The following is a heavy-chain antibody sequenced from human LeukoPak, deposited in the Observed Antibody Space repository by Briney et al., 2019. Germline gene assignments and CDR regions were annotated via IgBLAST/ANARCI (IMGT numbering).Heavy chain of an antibody. CDR1: GDMITALA. V-gene: IGHV1-24*01. CDR2: FDPEDGET. J-gene: IGHJ5*02. Sequence: GASVKVSCKVSGDMITALAIHWVRQAPGKGLEWMGGFDPEDGETTYAQKFQGRVSMTEDTSTDTAYMEVSSLESDDTAVYYCVAARIDWGRNWFDPWGQGTLLIVSS. CDR3: VAARIDWGRNWFDP. D-gene: IGHD3-9*01.